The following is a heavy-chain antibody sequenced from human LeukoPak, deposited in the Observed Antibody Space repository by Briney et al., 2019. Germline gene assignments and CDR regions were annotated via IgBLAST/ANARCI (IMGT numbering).Heavy chain of an antibody. CDR3: ARHLRVGKYQLPYFDY. Sequence: SETLSLTCTVSGGSISSGGYYWSWIRQPPGKGLEWIGYIYHSGSTNYNPSLKSRVTISVDTSKNQFSLKLSSVTAADTAVYYCARHLRVGKYQLPYFDYWGQGTLVTVSS. CDR1: GGSISSGGYY. J-gene: IGHJ4*02. V-gene: IGHV4-30-2*01. D-gene: IGHD2-2*01. CDR2: IYHSGST.